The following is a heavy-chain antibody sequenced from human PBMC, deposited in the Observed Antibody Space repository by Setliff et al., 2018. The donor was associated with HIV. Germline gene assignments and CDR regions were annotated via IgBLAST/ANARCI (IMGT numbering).Heavy chain of an antibody. CDR3: ARSYNGVPWT. V-gene: IGHV4-34*01. D-gene: IGHD2-8*01. CDR1: GGSFSDYF. CDR2: INHTGST. J-gene: IGHJ5*02. Sequence: PSETLSLTCAVYGGSFSDYFWSWIRQPPGKRLEWIGEINHTGSTKYNPSLKSRVSTSVDTSKNQFSLRLTSVTGADTAVYYCARSYNGVPWTWGQGMLVTVSS.